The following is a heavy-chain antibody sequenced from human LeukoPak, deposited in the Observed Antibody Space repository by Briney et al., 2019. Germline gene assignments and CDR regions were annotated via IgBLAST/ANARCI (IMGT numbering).Heavy chain of an antibody. Sequence: GGSLRLSCAASGFTFSSYAMSWVRQAPGKGLEWVSAISGSGGSTYYADSVKGRFTISRDNSKNTLYLQMNSLRDEDTAVYYCAKKEAYYYGSGSDYFDYWGQGTLVTVSS. J-gene: IGHJ4*02. CDR1: GFTFSSYA. CDR2: ISGSGGST. V-gene: IGHV3-23*01. CDR3: AKKEAYYYGSGSDYFDY. D-gene: IGHD3-10*01.